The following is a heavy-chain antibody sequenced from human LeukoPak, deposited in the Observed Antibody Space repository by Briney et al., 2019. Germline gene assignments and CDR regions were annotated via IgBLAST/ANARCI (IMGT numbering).Heavy chain of an antibody. CDR2: INSDGSST. D-gene: IGHD4-17*01. V-gene: IGHV3-74*01. CDR1: GFTFSSYW. J-gene: IGHJ3*02. Sequence: PGESLKISCAASGFTFSSYWRHWVRQAPGKGLVWVSRINSDGSSTSYADSVKGRFTISRDNAKNTLYLQMNSLRAEDTAVYYCAREGDYGDYGGAFDIWGQGTMVTVSS. CDR3: AREGDYGDYGGAFDI.